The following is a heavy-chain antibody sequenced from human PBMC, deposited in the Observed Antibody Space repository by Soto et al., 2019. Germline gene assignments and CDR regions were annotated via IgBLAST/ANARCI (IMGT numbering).Heavy chain of an antibody. CDR3: AREVGHGWFDP. J-gene: IGHJ5*02. CDR1: GFTVSSNY. CDR2: IYSGGST. Sequence: EVQLVESGGGLVQPGGSLRLSCAASGFTVSSNYMSWVRQAPGKGLEWVSVIYSGGSTYYADSVKGRFTISRHNSKNTRYLQMNSLIAEYTAVYYCAREVGHGWFDPWGQGTLVTVSS. V-gene: IGHV3-53*04.